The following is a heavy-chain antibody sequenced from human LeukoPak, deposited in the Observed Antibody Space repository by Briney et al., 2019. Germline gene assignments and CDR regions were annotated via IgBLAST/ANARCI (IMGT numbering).Heavy chain of an antibody. CDR3: AGGRLDYPHPQPNFDY. D-gene: IGHD3/OR15-3a*01. J-gene: IGHJ4*02. CDR1: GGSISSGDYY. V-gene: IGHV4-30-4*08. CDR2: IYYSGST. Sequence: TSXTLSLTCTVSGGSISSGDYYWSWIRQPPGKGLEWIGYIYYSGSTYYNSSLKSRVTISVDTSKNQFSLKLSSVTAADTAVYYCAGGRLDYPHPQPNFDYWGQGTLVTVSS.